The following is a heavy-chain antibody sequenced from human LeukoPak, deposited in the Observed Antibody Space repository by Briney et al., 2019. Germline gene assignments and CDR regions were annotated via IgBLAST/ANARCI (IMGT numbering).Heavy chain of an antibody. D-gene: IGHD7-27*01. CDR3: ARVRPATGDFDY. CDR1: GGSISSGGYY. J-gene: IGHJ4*02. V-gene: IGHV4-31*03. Sequence: SETLSLTCTVSGGSISSGGYYWSWIRQHPGKGLEWIGYIYYSGSTYYNPSLKSRVTISVDTSKNQFSLKLSSVTAADTAVYYRARVRPATGDFDYWGQGTLVTVSS. CDR2: IYYSGST.